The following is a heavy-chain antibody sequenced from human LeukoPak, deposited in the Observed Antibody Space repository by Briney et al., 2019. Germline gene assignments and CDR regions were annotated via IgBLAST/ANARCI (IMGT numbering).Heavy chain of an antibody. CDR3: AKDTSIGKYCTNGVCSPFDY. Sequence: GGSLRLSCAGSGFTFSIYAMSWVRPAPGQGLEWVSVISDSGDYTSYADSVRGRFTISRDNSRNTLYLQMISLRPEDTAVYYCAKDTSIGKYCTNGVCSPFDYWGQGTLVTVSS. D-gene: IGHD2-8*01. J-gene: IGHJ4*02. V-gene: IGHV3-23*01. CDR1: GFTFSIYA. CDR2: ISDSGDYT.